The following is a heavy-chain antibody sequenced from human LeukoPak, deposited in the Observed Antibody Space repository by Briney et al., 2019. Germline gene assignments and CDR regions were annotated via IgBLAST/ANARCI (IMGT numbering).Heavy chain of an antibody. CDR1: GFTFNNYE. Sequence: HPGGSLRLSCVASGFTFNNYEMNWVRQAPGKGLEWVSYISQSGSTKRYTDSVKGRFTISRDNAKNSLYLQLSSPRVEDMGVYYCARDGETAAPWALDLWGQGTVVSVSS. CDR2: ISQSGSTK. D-gene: IGHD3-10*01. V-gene: IGHV3-48*03. CDR3: ARDGETAAPWALDL. J-gene: IGHJ3*01.